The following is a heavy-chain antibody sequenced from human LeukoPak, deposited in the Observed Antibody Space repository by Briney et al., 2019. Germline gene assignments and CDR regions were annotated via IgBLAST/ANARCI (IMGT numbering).Heavy chain of an antibody. CDR3: ARDESSGSYVYFDY. J-gene: IGHJ4*02. Sequence: GGSLRLSCAASGFTFDDYAMQWVRQAPGKGLEWVSSISSSSSYIYYADSVKGRFTISRDNAKNSLYLQMNSLRAEDTAVYYCARDESSGSYVYFDYWGQGTLVTVSS. CDR2: ISSSSSYI. D-gene: IGHD1-26*01. CDR1: GFTFDDYA. V-gene: IGHV3-21*01.